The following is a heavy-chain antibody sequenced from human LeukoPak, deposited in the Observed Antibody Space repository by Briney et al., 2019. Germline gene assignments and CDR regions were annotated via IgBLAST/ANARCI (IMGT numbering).Heavy chain of an antibody. J-gene: IGHJ4*02. CDR2: ISYDGSNK. CDR3: ARGPYYYDSSGSSRY. V-gene: IGHV3-30-3*01. Sequence: PGGSLRLSCAASGFTFSSCAMHWVRQAPGKGLEWVAVISYDGSNKYYADSVKGRFTISRDNSKNTLYLQMNSLRAEDTAVYYCARGPYYYDSSGSSRYWGQGTLVTVSS. CDR1: GFTFSSCA. D-gene: IGHD3-22*01.